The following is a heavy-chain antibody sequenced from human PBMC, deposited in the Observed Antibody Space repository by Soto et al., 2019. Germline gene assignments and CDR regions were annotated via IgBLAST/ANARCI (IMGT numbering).Heavy chain of an antibody. CDR2: INFDGTYT. CDR3: AVLGIVLVPAGVNWFDP. J-gene: IGHJ5*02. Sequence: PGGSLRLSCAASGFTFSSYWMHWVRQAPGKGLVWVSRINFDGTYTTYADSVKGRFTISRDNAKNTLYLLMNSLGVEDTAVYYCAVLGIVLVPAGVNWFDPWGQGTLVTVSS. CDR1: GFTFSSYW. V-gene: IGHV3-74*01. D-gene: IGHD2-2*01.